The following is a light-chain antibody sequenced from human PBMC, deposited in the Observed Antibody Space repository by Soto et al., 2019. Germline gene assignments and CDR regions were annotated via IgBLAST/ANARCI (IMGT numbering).Light chain of an antibody. CDR1: TNDVGGYNY. Sequence: QSALTQPASVSGSPGQSITISCTGTTNDVGGYNYVSWHQQHPGKAPKLMIYEVSNRPSGVSNRFSGSKSGNTASLTISGLQAEDEADYYCNSYTGSNSWVFGGGTQLTVL. CDR3: NSYTGSNSWV. J-gene: IGLJ3*02. V-gene: IGLV2-14*01. CDR2: EVS.